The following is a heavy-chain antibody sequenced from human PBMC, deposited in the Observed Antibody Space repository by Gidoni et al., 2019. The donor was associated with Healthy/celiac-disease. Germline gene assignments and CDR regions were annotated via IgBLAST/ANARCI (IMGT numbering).Heavy chain of an antibody. CDR3: ARPSDMSTGPPHGWYFDL. V-gene: IGHV4-34*01. CDR2: LNRSGST. Sequence: QVQLQQWGAGLLKPSETLSLTRAVYGGSFSGYYWSWIRQPPGKGLEWFGELNRSGSTNYNPALKSRVTISVDTSKNQFCLKLSSVTAADTAVYYCARPSDMSTGPPHGWYFDLWGRGTLVTVSS. J-gene: IGHJ2*01. CDR1: GGSFSGYY.